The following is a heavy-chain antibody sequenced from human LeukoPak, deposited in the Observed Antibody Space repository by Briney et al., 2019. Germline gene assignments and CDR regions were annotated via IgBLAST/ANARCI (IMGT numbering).Heavy chain of an antibody. J-gene: IGHJ5*02. Sequence: PSQTLSLTCTVSGGSISSGDYYWSWIRLPPGKGLEWIGYIYYSGSTYYNPSLKSRVTISVDTSKNQFSLKLSSVTAADTAVYYCARVPTDYRGNRFDPWGQGTLVTVSS. V-gene: IGHV4-30-4*01. CDR2: IYYSGST. D-gene: IGHD4-23*01. CDR1: GGSISSGDYY. CDR3: ARVPTDYRGNRFDP.